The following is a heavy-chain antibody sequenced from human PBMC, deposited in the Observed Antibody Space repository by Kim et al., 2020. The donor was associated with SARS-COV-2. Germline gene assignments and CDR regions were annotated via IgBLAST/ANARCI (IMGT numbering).Heavy chain of an antibody. CDR1: GFTFSSYE. CDR2: ISSSGSTI. J-gene: IGHJ4*02. Sequence: GGSLRLSCAASGFTFSSYEMNWVRQAPGKGLEWVSYISSSGSTIYYADSVKGRFTISRDNAKNSLYLQMNSLRAEDTAVYYCARGVSDYDFWSGTGEEDYWGQGTLVTVSS. D-gene: IGHD3-3*01. CDR3: ARGVSDYDFWSGTGEEDY. V-gene: IGHV3-48*03.